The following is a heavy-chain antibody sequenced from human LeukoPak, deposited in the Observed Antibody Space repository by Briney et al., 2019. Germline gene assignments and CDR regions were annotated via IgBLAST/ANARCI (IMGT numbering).Heavy chain of an antibody. V-gene: IGHV3-23*01. D-gene: IGHD4-11*01. J-gene: IGHJ6*04. CDR3: ASLGTTVTIGLDV. CDR2: ISDSGGST. CDR1: GFTFSSYD. Sequence: GGSLRLSCSASGFTFSSYDMNWVRQAPGKGLEWVSAISDSGGSTNYADSVKGRFTISRGNSKNTLNLQMNSLRAEDTAVYYCASLGTTVTIGLDVWGKGTTVTVSS.